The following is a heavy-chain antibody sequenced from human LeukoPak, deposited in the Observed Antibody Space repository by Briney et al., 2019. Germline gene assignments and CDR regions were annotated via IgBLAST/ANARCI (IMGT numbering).Heavy chain of an antibody. D-gene: IGHD5-18*01. Sequence: GESLKISCKGSGYSFTSYWIGWVRQMPGKGLEWMGIIYPGDSDTRCSPSFQGQVTISADKSISTAYPQWSSLKASDTAMYYCARRGYSYGDPIDFWGQGTLVTVSS. J-gene: IGHJ4*02. CDR3: ARRGYSYGDPIDF. CDR2: IYPGDSDT. V-gene: IGHV5-51*01. CDR1: GYSFTSYW.